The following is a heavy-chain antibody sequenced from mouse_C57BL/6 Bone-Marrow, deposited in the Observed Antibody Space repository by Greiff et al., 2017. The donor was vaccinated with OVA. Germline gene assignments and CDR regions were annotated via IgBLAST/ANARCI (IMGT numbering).Heavy chain of an antibody. D-gene: IGHD1-1*01. CDR2: IDPSDSYT. Sequence: VQLQQPGAELVRPGTSVKLSCKASGYTFTSYWMHWVKQRPGQGLEWIGVIDPSDSYTNYNQKFKGKATLTVDTSSSTAYMQLSSLTSVDSAVYYCARTLITTVVARYWYFDVWGTGTTVTVSS. V-gene: IGHV1-59*01. CDR3: ARTLITTVVARYWYFDV. CDR1: GYTFTSYW. J-gene: IGHJ1*03.